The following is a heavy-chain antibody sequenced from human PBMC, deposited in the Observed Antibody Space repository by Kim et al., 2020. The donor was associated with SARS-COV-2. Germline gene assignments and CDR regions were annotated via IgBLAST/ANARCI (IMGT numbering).Heavy chain of an antibody. J-gene: IGHJ1*01. D-gene: IGHD1-1*01. V-gene: IGHV3-7*03. CDR2: IKQDGTQQ. CDR3: ACTLTGTTESFAY. Sequence: GGSLRLSCAASGFTFGSYWMTWVRQAPGKGLEWVANIKQDGTQQYYVDSVRGRFTVSRDGANMYLQMNSLRAEHKAVYYCACTLTGTTESFAYWGRGTLV. CDR1: GFTFGSYW.